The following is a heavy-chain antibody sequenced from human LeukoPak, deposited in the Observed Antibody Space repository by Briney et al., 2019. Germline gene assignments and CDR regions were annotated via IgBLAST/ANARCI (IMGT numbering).Heavy chain of an antibody. V-gene: IGHV3-9*01. CDR1: GFTFGDHV. D-gene: IGHD6-13*01. CDR3: LKGKYRSSWSDNYFDY. J-gene: IGHJ4*02. Sequence: GRSLRLSCAGSGFTFGDHVMCWVRQAPGKGLEWVSGISWNGGYIGYADSVKGRFTISRDNAKSSLYLQMNSLRAEDTAFYYCLKGKYRSSWSDNYFDYWGQGILVTVSS. CDR2: ISWNGGYI.